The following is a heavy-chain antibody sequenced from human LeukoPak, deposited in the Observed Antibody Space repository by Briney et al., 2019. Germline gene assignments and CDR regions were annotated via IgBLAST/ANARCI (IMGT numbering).Heavy chain of an antibody. Sequence: SETLSLTCTVSGGSISSYYWSWIRQPPGKGLEWIGYIYYSGSTYYNPSLKSRVTISVDTSKNQFSLKLSSVTAADTAVYYCAKSRPPTVWGQGTLVTVSS. V-gene: IGHV4-59*06. CDR1: GGSISSYY. CDR3: AKSRPPTV. CDR2: IYYSGST. J-gene: IGHJ4*02.